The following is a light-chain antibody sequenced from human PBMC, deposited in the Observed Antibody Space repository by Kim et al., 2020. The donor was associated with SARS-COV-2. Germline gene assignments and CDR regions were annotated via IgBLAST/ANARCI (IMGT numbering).Light chain of an antibody. CDR1: SSDVGAYNY. J-gene: IGLJ2*01. V-gene: IGLV2-8*01. CDR2: EVS. CDR3: SSYGGSHNFV. Sequence: QSVLTQPPSASGSPGQSVTISCTGTSSDVGAYNYVSWFRQHPGKAPKLIIYEVSKRPSGVPDRFSGSKSGNTASLTVSGLQAEDEADYHCSSYGGSHNFVFGGGTQLTVL.